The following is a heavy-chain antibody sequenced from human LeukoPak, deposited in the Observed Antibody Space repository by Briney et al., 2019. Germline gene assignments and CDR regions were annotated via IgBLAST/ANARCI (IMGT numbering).Heavy chain of an antibody. CDR2: ISANNGNT. V-gene: IGHV1-18*01. CDR1: GYNFGIFG. Sequence: ASVKVSCKASGYNFGIFGISWVRQAPGQGLEGMGWISANNGNTKYAQKFQGRVTMTTDTSTSRAYMELRRLRSDDTAVYYCARVGVVVPSAWFDPWGKATLVTVSS. J-gene: IGHJ5*02. CDR3: ARVGVVVPSAWFDP. D-gene: IGHD2-2*01.